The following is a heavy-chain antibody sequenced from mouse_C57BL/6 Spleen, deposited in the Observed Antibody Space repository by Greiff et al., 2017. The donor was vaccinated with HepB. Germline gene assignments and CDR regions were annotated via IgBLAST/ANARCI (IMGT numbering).Heavy chain of an antibody. D-gene: IGHD2-13*01. CDR1: GFTFSSYA. J-gene: IGHJ1*03. V-gene: IGHV5-4*01. CDR2: ISDGGSYT. CDR3: ARDRGMTPWYFDV. Sequence: DVQLVESGGGLVKPGGSLKLSCAASGFTFSSYAMSWVRQTPEKRLEWVATISDGGSYTYYPDNVKGRFTSSRENAKTNLYLQMSHLKSEDPAMYYCARDRGMTPWYFDVWGTGTTVTVSS.